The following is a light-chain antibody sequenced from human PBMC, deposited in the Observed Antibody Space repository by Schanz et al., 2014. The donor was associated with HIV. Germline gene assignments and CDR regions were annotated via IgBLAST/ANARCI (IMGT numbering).Light chain of an antibody. J-gene: IGKJ1*01. CDR3: MQRIEFPWT. CDR2: FGS. V-gene: IGKV2-28*01. CDR1: QSLLHSDGYNY. Sequence: DIVMTQSPLSLPVTPGEPASISCRSSQSLLHSDGYNYLDWYLQKPGQSPQLLIYFGSTRASGVPDRFSGSGXXXXFTLKISRXXAXXXXXYYCMQRIEFPWTFGQGTKVEIK.